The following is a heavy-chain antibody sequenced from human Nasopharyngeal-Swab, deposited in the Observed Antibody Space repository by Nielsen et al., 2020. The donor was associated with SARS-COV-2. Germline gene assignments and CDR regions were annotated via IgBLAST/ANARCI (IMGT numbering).Heavy chain of an antibody. CDR1: GFTFSSYA. J-gene: IGHJ3*02. V-gene: IGHV3-23*01. CDR2: ISGSGGST. CDR3: VREDDAFDI. Sequence: GGSLRLSCAASGFTFSSYAMSWVRQAPGKGLEWVSTISGSGGSTYYADSVKGRFTISRDNAKNTLYLQMNSLRAEDTAVYYCVREDDAFDIWGQGTTVTVSS.